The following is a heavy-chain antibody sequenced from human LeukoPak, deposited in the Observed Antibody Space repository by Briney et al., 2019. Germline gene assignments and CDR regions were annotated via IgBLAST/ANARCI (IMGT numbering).Heavy chain of an antibody. J-gene: IGHJ3*02. D-gene: IGHD5-12*01. CDR3: ARHTRPGYSGYENAFDM. CDR1: RGSITNNNFN. CDR2: LYYSVST. V-gene: IGHV4-39*01. Sequence: SETLSLTCTVSRGSITNNNFNWGWIRQPPGRGLEWIVDLYYSVSTHYTPSLKSRVTISVDTSKNQLSLKLNSVTAADTAVYYCARHTRPGYSGYENAFDMWGQGTMVTVSS.